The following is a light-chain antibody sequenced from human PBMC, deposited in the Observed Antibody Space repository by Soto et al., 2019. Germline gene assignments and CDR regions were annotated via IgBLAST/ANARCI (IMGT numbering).Light chain of an antibody. J-gene: IGLJ1*01. CDR2: DVS. Sequence: QSVLAQPASVSGSPGQSITISCTGTSSDVGGYNYVSWYQQHPGKAPKLMIYDVSNRPSGVSNRFSGSKSGNTASLTISGLQAEDEADYYCSSYTSSSTRNVFGTGTKVTVL. CDR3: SSYTSSSTRNV. V-gene: IGLV2-14*01. CDR1: SSDVGGYNY.